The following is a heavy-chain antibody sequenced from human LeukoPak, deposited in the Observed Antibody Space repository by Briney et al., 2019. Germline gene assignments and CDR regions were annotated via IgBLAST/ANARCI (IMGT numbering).Heavy chain of an antibody. CDR3: ARDRYCSGGSCLDGMDV. CDR2: IYTSGST. Sequence: PSETLSLTCTVSGGSISSYYWSWIRQPPGKGLEWIGYIYTSGSTNYNPSLKSRVTISVDTSKNQFSLKLSSVTAADTAVYYCARDRYCSGGSCLDGMDVWGQGTTVTVSS. J-gene: IGHJ6*02. D-gene: IGHD2-15*01. CDR1: GGSISSYY. V-gene: IGHV4-59*01.